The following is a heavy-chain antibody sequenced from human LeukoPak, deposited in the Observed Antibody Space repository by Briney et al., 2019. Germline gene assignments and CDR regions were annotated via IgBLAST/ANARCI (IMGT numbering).Heavy chain of an antibody. J-gene: IGHJ4*02. CDR3: ARCPRWAHFDY. CDR2: ISSSGRAI. Sequence: SGGSLRLSCAGSGFTLCSYEMNWVRQAPGKGLEWISYISSSGRAIYYADSVKGRFTVSRDNAKNSLYLQMNCLRAEDTAVYYCARCPRWAHFDYWGQETLVTVSS. CDR1: GFTLCSYE. V-gene: IGHV3-48*03. D-gene: IGHD4-23*01.